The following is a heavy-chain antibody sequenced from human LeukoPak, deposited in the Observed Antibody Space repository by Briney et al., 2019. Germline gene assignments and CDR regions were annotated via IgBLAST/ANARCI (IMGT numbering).Heavy chain of an antibody. V-gene: IGHV3-7*01. CDR2: IKQDGSDK. Sequence: PGGSLRLSCAASGFTFSNFWMSWVRQTPGKGLEWVANIKQDGSDKYYVDSVKGRFTISRDNAKNSLYLQMNSLRAEDTAVYYCARDRVRGFDPWGQGTLVTVSS. J-gene: IGHJ5*02. CDR3: ARDRVRGFDP. CDR1: GFTFSNFW.